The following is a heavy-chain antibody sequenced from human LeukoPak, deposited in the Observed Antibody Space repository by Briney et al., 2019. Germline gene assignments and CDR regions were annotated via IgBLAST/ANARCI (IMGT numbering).Heavy chain of an antibody. D-gene: IGHD2-2*01. CDR1: GGSISGSSRSSYY. J-gene: IGHJ3*02. Sequence: SETLSLTCTVSGGSISGSSRSSYYWGWIRQPPGKRLEWVGGISYSGSTYYNPSLESRVTISVDTSKNQFSLKLSSVTAEDTAVYYCARHVSCSSTSCYRDDAFDIWGQGTMVTVSS. CDR3: ARHVSCSSTSCYRDDAFDI. V-gene: IGHV4-39*01. CDR2: ISYSGST.